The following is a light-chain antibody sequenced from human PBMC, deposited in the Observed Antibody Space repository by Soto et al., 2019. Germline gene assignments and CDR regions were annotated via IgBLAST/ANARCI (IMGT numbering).Light chain of an antibody. CDR1: QGVSRK. J-gene: IGKJ4*01. V-gene: IGKV3-15*01. CDR3: QQYNNWPLT. Sequence: DIVMTHSPATLSVAPGERVAFSCRASQGVSRKLAWYQHKPGQAPRLLISGASTGATGIPARFSGSGSGTEFTLTISSLQSEDFAVYYCQQYNNWPLTFGGGTKVDIK. CDR2: GAS.